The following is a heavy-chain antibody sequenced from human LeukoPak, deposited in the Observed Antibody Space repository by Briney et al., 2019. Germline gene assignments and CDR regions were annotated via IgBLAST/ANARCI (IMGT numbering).Heavy chain of an antibody. CDR2: IRYDGSNK. V-gene: IGHV3-30*02. CDR3: AKGLTYYYDSSGYYYYYYYMDV. J-gene: IGHJ6*03. CDR1: GFSFNNYA. D-gene: IGHD3-22*01. Sequence: GGSLRLSCEASGFSFNNYAMSWVRQAPRKGLAGVAFIRYDGSNKYYADSVKGRFTISRDNSKNTLYLQMNSLRAEDTAVYYCAKGLTYYYDSSGYYYYYYYMDVRGKGTTVTVSS.